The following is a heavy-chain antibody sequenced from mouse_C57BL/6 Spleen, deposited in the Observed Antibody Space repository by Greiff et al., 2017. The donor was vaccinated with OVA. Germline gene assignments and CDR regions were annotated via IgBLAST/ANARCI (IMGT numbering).Heavy chain of an antibody. Sequence: EVQLQQSGAELVKPGASVKLSCTASGFNIKDYYMHWVKQRTEQGLAWIGRLDPEDGKTKYAPKFQGKATITADTSSNTAYLHLSILTSEDTAVDYCSRSWDSFAYWGQGTLVTVSA. D-gene: IGHD4-1*01. V-gene: IGHV14-2*01. CDR1: GFNIKDYY. CDR2: LDPEDGKT. J-gene: IGHJ3*01. CDR3: SRSWDSFAY.